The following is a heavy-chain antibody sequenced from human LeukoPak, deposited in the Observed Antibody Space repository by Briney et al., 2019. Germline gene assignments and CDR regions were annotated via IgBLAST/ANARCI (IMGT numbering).Heavy chain of an antibody. V-gene: IGHV3-33*01. CDR3: ARDETPTNGYDSYDF. CDR1: GFTFSSYG. Sequence: GGSLRLSCAASGFTFSSYGMHWVRQAPGKGLEWVAVIWYDGSNKYYADSVKGRFTISRDNSKNTLYLQMNSLRAEDTAVYYCARDETPTNGYDSYDFWGQGTLVTVST. J-gene: IGHJ4*02. D-gene: IGHD5-12*01. CDR2: IWYDGSNK.